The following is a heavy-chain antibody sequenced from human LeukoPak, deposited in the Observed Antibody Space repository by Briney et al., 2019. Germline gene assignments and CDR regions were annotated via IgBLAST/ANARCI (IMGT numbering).Heavy chain of an antibody. CDR2: IRYDGSNK. D-gene: IGHD3-22*01. J-gene: IGHJ4*02. V-gene: IGHV3-33*01. CDR1: GFTFSSYG. Sequence: GGSLRLSCAASGFTFSSYGMHWVRQAPGKGLEWVAVIRYDGSNKYYADSVKGRFTISRDNSKNTLYLQMNSLRAEDTAVYYCARDAGYYYDSSGYYVGYWGQGTLVTVSS. CDR3: ARDAGYYYDSSGYYVGY.